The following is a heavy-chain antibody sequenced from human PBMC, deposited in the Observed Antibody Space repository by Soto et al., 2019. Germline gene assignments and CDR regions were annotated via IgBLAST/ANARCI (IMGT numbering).Heavy chain of an antibody. CDR2: IKSKTDGGTT. CDR1: GFTFSNAW. CDR3: TTGRHCSSTSCYAY. J-gene: IGHJ4*02. D-gene: IGHD2-2*01. V-gene: IGHV3-15*01. Sequence: EVQLVESGGGLVKPGGSLRLSCAASGFTFSNAWMSWVRQAPGKGLEWVGRIKSKTDGGTTDYAAPVKGRFTISRDDSKNTLYLQMNSLKTEDTPVYYCTTGRHCSSTSCYAYWGQGTLVTVSS.